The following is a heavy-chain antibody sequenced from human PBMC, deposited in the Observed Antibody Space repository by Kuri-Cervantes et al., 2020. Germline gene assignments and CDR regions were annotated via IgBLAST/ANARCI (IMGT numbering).Heavy chain of an antibody. J-gene: IGHJ2*01. Sequence: GESLKISCAGSEFTVSSYWMSWVRQAPGKGLEWVANIKHDANDKDYVGSVKGRFTISRDNAKNSLYLQMNSLRTEDTALYYCAKGYSYGSYWYFDLWGRGTLVTVSS. CDR3: AKGYSYGSYWYFDL. CDR2: IKHDANDK. CDR1: EFTVSSYW. D-gene: IGHD5-18*01. V-gene: IGHV3-7*03.